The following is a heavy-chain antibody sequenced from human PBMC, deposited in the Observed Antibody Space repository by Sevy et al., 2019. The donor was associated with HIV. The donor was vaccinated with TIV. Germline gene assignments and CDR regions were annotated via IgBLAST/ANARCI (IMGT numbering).Heavy chain of an antibody. CDR3: AKGGQWLRGADYYYYMDV. J-gene: IGHJ6*03. CDR1: GFTFSSYA. D-gene: IGHD6-19*01. V-gene: IGHV3-23*01. CDR2: ISGSGGST. Sequence: GGSLRLSCAASGFTFSSYAMSWVRQAPGKGLEWVSAISGSGGSTYYADSVKDRFTISRDNSKNTLYLQMNSLRAEDTAVYYCAKGGQWLRGADYYYYMDVWGKGTTVTVSS.